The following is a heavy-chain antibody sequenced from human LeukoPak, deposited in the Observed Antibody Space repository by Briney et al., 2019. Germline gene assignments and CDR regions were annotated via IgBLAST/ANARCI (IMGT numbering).Heavy chain of an antibody. Sequence: PGGSLRLSCAASGFTFSSHSMNWVRQAPGKGLEWVSSISSSSSYIYYADSVKGRFTISRDNAKNSLYLQMNSLRAEDTALYYCARAEGYGAIDYWGQGTLVTVSS. CDR2: ISSSSSYI. J-gene: IGHJ4*02. CDR1: GFTFSSHS. D-gene: IGHD5-12*01. CDR3: ARAEGYGAIDY. V-gene: IGHV3-21*01.